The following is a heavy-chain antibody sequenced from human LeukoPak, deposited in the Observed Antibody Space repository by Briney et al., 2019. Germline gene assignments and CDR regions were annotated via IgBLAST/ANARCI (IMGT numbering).Heavy chain of an antibody. CDR3: ARGGYDFWSGYYRLLDY. CDR2: IYYSGST. J-gene: IGHJ4*02. D-gene: IGHD3-3*01. V-gene: IGHV4-39*01. Sequence: SETLSLTCTVSGGSISSSSYYWGWIRQPPGKGLERIGNIYYSGSTYYNPSLKSRVTISLDTSKNQFSLKLSSVTAADTAVYYCARGGYDFWSGYYRLLDYWGQGTLVTVSS. CDR1: GGSISSSSYY.